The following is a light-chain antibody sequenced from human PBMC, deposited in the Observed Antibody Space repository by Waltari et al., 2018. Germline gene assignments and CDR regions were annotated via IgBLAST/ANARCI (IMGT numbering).Light chain of an antibody. CDR1: QYFRNY. CDR2: GSS. CDR3: QQDDSRPHT. Sequence: DIQMTQSPSSLSTSVGDRVTITSQARQYFRNYLNWYQNKPGKAPQLLIYGSSNLETGVPSSVSGSRSGTELTFTIRSLQPEDIAIYYCQQDDSRPHTFGQGTRVEIK. J-gene: IGKJ5*01. V-gene: IGKV1-33*01.